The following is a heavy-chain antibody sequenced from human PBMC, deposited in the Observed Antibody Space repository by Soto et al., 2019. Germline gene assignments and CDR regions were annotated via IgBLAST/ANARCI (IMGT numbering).Heavy chain of an antibody. CDR2: ISSNGGST. J-gene: IGHJ6*02. V-gene: IGHV3-64*01. CDR3: ARGTFDYYYYGMDV. Sequence: EVQLVESGGGLVQPGGSLRLSCVASGFTFSSYAMHWVRQAPGKGLEYVSAISSNGGSTYYANSVKGRFTISRDNSKNTLYLQMGSLRAEDMAVYYCARGTFDYYYYGMDVWGQGTTVTVSS. CDR1: GFTFSSYA.